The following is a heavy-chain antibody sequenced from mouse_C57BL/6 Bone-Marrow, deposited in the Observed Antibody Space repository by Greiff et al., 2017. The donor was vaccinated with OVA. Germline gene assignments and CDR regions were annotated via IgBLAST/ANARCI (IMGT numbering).Heavy chain of an antibody. V-gene: IGHV5-15*01. CDR1: GFTFSDYG. D-gene: IGHD1-1*01. CDR2: ISNLAYSI. CDR3: ARQGGSRYFDV. Sequence: EVKLMESGGGLVQPGGSLKLSCAASGFTFSDYGMAWVRQAPRKGPEWVAFISNLAYSIYYADTVTGRFTISRENAKNTLYLEMSSLRSEDTAMYYCARQGGSRYFDVWGTGTTVTVSS. J-gene: IGHJ1*03.